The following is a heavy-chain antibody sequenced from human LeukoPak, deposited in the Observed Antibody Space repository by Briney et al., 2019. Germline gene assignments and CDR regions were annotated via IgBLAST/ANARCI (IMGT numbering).Heavy chain of an antibody. D-gene: IGHD6-19*01. CDR1: GGSISSSSCY. J-gene: IGHJ3*02. V-gene: IGHV4-39*01. Sequence: SETLSLTCTVSGGSISSSSCYWGWIRQPPGKGLEWIGNIYYSGSTYYNPSIKSRVTISVDTSKNQFSLKLSSVTAADTAVYYCSRQGYSSAAFDIWGQGTMVTVSS. CDR2: IYYSGST. CDR3: SRQGYSSAAFDI.